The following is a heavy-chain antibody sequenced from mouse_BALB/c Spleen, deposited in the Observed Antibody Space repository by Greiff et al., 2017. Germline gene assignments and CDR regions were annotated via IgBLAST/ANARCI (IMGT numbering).Heavy chain of an antibody. Sequence: LQQPGSELVRPGASVKLSCKASGYTFTSYWMHWVKQRPGQGLEWIGNIYPGSGSTNYDEKFKSKATLTVDTSSSTAYMQLSSLTSEDSAVYYCTRGGGNYYFDYWGQGTTLTVSS. D-gene: IGHD2-1*01. CDR2: IYPGSGST. V-gene: IGHV1S22*01. CDR3: TRGGGNYYFDY. CDR1: GYTFTSYW. J-gene: IGHJ2*01.